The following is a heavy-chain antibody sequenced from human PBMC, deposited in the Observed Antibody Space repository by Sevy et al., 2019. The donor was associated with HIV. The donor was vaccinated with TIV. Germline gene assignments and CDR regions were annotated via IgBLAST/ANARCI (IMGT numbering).Heavy chain of an antibody. CDR1: GGTFSSYA. J-gene: IGHJ4*02. CDR2: IIPIFGTA. Sequence: GASVKVSCKASGGTFSSYAISWVRQAPGQGLEWMGGIIPIFGTANYAQKFQGRVTITADESTSTAYMELSSLRSEDTAVYYCATQTYYYGSGSDSDYWGQGTLVTVSS. D-gene: IGHD3-10*01. CDR3: ATQTYYYGSGSDSDY. V-gene: IGHV1-69*13.